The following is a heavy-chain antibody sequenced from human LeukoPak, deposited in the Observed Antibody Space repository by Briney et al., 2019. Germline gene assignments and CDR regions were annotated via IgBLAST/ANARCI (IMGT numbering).Heavy chain of an antibody. CDR3: ARDEYYYDSSGYYYVDY. D-gene: IGHD3-22*01. CDR1: GFTFSSYS. J-gene: IGHJ4*02. Sequence: GGSLRLSCAASGFTFSSYSMNWVRQAPGKGLEWVSSISSSSSYIYYADSVKGRFTISRDNAKNSLYLQMNSLRTEDTAAYYCARDEYYYDSSGYYYVDYWGQGTLVTVSS. V-gene: IGHV3-21*01. CDR2: ISSSSSYI.